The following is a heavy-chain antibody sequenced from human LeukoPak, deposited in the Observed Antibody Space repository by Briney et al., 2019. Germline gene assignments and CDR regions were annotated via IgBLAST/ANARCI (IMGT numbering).Heavy chain of an antibody. V-gene: IGHV1-2*06. Sequence: ASVKVSCKASGYTFTGYYMHWVRQAPGQGLEWMRRINPNSGGTNYAQKFQGRVTMTRDTSISTAYMELSRLRSDDTAVYYCASGYDFWSGYYTPNFDYWGQGTLVTVSS. CDR1: GYTFTGYY. CDR3: ASGYDFWSGYYTPNFDY. CDR2: INPNSGGT. D-gene: IGHD3-3*01. J-gene: IGHJ4*02.